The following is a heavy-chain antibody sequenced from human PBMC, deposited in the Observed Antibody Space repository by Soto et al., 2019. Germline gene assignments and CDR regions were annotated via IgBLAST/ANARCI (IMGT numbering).Heavy chain of an antibody. CDR2: IWYDGSNK. CDR1: GFTFSSYG. J-gene: IGHJ4*02. D-gene: IGHD4-17*01. CDR3: ASDDPTATVFDY. V-gene: IGHV3-33*01. Sequence: QVQLVESGGGVVQPGRSLRLSCAASGFTFSSYGMHWVRQAPGKGLEWVAVIWYDGSNKYYADSVKGRFTISRDNSKNTSYMQMNSLRAEDTAVYYCASDDPTATVFDYWGQGTLVTVSS.